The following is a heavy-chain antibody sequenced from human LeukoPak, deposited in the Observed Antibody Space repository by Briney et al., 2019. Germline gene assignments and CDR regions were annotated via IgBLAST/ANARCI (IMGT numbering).Heavy chain of an antibody. CDR1: GFSFDDLG. Sequence: RPGGSLRLSCAASGFSFDDLGMTWVRQVPGKGLEWVAGINWNGASTGYADSVRGRFTISRDNAKNSLYLQMNSLRAEDTALYYCARALCPTIKFCDSSYFMDVWGKGTTVNVS. D-gene: IGHD6-6*01. J-gene: IGHJ6*03. CDR3: ARALCPTIKFCDSSYFMDV. V-gene: IGHV3-20*04. CDR2: INWNGAST.